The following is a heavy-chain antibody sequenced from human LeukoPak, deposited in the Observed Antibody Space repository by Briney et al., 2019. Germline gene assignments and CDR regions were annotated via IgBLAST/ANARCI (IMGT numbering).Heavy chain of an antibody. CDR3: ARDRRGSGTYAVDY. D-gene: IGHD1-26*01. V-gene: IGHV4-59*01. Sequence: TSETESLTCTVSGGSISSYYWSWIRQPPGKGLEWIGYIYYSGITNYNPSLKSRVTISVDTSKNQFSLKLSSVTAADTAVYYCARDRRGSGTYAVDYRGPGIRGTVSS. J-gene: IGHJ4*02. CDR2: IYYSGIT. CDR1: GGSISSYY.